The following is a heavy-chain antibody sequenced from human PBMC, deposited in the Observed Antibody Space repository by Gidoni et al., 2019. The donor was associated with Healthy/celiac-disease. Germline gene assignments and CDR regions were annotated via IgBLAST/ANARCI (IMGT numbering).Heavy chain of an antibody. D-gene: IGHD2-2*01. CDR3: ARDLPYCSSTSCYVPRGSGAFDI. V-gene: IGHV4-31*03. CDR2: IYYSGST. Sequence: QVQLQESGPGLVKPSQTLSLTCTVSGCSISSCGYYWSWLRQHPGKGLEWIGYIYYSGSTYYNPSLKSRVTISVDTSKNQFSLKLSSVTAADTAVYYCARDLPYCSSTSCYVPRGSGAFDIWGQGTMVTVSS. CDR1: GCSISSCGYY. J-gene: IGHJ3*02.